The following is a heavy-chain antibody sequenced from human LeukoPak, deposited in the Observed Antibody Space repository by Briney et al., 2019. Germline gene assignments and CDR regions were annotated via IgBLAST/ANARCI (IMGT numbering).Heavy chain of an antibody. Sequence: GASVKVSCKASGYTFTGYYMHWVRQAPGQGLEWMGRIIPNSGGTNYAQKFQDRVTMTSDTSTSTAYMELSRLRSDDTAVYYCASRSGSYYPDYWGQGTLVTASS. CDR2: IIPNSGGT. V-gene: IGHV1-2*06. D-gene: IGHD1-26*01. CDR3: ASRSGSYYPDY. J-gene: IGHJ4*02. CDR1: GYTFTGYY.